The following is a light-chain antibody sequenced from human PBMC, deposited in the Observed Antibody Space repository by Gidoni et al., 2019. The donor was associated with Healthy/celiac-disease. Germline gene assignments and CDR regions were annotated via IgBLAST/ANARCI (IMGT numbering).Light chain of an antibody. CDR1: SRDVGFYNY. V-gene: IGLV2-14*01. Sequence: QSALTQPAPVSGSTGQSITISCTGTSRDVGFYNYVSWYQQHPSKTPKLMIYDVSHRPSGVSNRFSGSKSVNTASLTISGLQAEDEADYYCSSYTSSSSVVFGGGTKLTVL. CDR3: SSYTSSSSVV. CDR2: DVS. J-gene: IGLJ3*02.